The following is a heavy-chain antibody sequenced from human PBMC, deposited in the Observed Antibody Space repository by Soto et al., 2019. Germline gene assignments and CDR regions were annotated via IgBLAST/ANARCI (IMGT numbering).Heavy chain of an antibody. CDR2: IARDGETT. J-gene: IGHJ3*02. V-gene: IGHV3-48*03. CDR1: GFSFSDYE. Sequence: GGSLRLSCEASGFSFSDYEMNWVRQFPGEGLEWVAYIARDGETTFYADSVEGRFTISRDNAKNAVYLQMNSLRAEDTAVYYCARGSYYSDSSYQDPFDMWGQGTMVTVSS. D-gene: IGHD3-22*01. CDR3: ARGSYYSDSSYQDPFDM.